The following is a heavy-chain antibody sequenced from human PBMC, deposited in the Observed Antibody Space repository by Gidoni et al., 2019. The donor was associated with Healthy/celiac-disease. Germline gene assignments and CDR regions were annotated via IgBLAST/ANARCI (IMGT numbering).Heavy chain of an antibody. CDR1: GGSISSYY. Sequence: QVQLQESGPGLVKPSETLSLTCPASGGSISSYYWSWIRQPPGKGLEWIGYIYYSGSTNYNPSLKSRVTISVDTSKNQFSLKLSSVTAADTAVYYCARGRDYYDSSGYYYDSYYFDYWGQGTLVTVSS. V-gene: IGHV4-59*01. CDR3: ARGRDYYDSSGYYYDSYYFDY. D-gene: IGHD3-22*01. CDR2: IYYSGST. J-gene: IGHJ4*02.